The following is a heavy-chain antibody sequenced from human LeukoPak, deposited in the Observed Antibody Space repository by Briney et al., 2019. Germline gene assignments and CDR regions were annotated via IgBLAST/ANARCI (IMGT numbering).Heavy chain of an antibody. D-gene: IGHD6-13*01. Sequence: GSLRLSCAASGFTFDDYAMHWVRQAPGKGLEWVSLISWDGGSTYYADSVKGRFTISRDNSKNSLYLQMNSLRAEDTALYYCAKDGGQQLAKCFDYWGQGTLVTVSS. CDR2: ISWDGGST. CDR1: GFTFDDYA. V-gene: IGHV3-43D*03. CDR3: AKDGGQQLAKCFDY. J-gene: IGHJ4*02.